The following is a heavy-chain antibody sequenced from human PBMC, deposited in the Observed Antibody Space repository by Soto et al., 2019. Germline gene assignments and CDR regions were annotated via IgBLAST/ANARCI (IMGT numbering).Heavy chain of an antibody. CDR3: ARDGSGAYLNWFDP. CDR2: IYYSGST. J-gene: IGHJ5*02. D-gene: IGHD1-26*01. V-gene: IGHV4-59*01. CDR1: GGSISSYY. Sequence: TLSLTCTVSGGSISSYYWSWIRQPPGKGLEWIGYIYYSGSTNYNPSLKSRVTISVDTSKNQFSLKLSSVTAADTAVYYCARDGSGAYLNWFDPWGQGTLVTVS.